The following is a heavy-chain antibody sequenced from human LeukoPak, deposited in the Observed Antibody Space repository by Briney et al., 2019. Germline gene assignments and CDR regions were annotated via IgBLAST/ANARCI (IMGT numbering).Heavy chain of an antibody. CDR3: AKVYGWYGEGYFDY. V-gene: IGHV3-53*01. J-gene: IGHJ4*02. Sequence: GSLRLSCEASGFTVSSNYMSWVRQAPGKGLEWVSVIYSDGSTYYADSVKGRFTISRDSSKNTLYLQMNSLRAEDTAVYYCAKVYGWYGEGYFDYWGQGTLVTVSS. CDR1: GFTVSSNY. CDR2: IYSDGST. D-gene: IGHD3-10*01.